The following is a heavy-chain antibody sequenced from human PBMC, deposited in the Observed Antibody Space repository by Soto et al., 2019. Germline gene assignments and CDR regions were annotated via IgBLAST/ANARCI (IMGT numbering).Heavy chain of an antibody. Sequence: SETLSLTCTVSGGSISSGDYYWSWIRQPPGKGLEWIGYIYYSGSTYYNPSLKSRVTISVDTSKNQFSLKLSSVTAADTAVYYCARAWAAAGNYFDYWGQGTLVTVSS. V-gene: IGHV4-30-4*01. CDR3: ARAWAAAGNYFDY. CDR2: IYYSGST. D-gene: IGHD6-13*01. J-gene: IGHJ4*02. CDR1: GGSISSGDYY.